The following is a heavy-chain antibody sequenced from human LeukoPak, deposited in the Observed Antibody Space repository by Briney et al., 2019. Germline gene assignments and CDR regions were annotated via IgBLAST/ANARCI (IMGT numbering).Heavy chain of an antibody. V-gene: IGHV4-34*01. CDR1: GGSFSGYY. CDR3: ARDRACSNGACSYFDY. J-gene: IGHJ4*02. CDR2: INHSGST. Sequence: PSETLSLTCAVYGGSFSGYYWSWIRQPPGKGLEWIGEINHSGSTNYNPSLKSRVTISVDTSKNQFPLKLTSVTAADTAVYYCARDRACSNGACSYFDYWGQGTLVTVSS. D-gene: IGHD2-8*01.